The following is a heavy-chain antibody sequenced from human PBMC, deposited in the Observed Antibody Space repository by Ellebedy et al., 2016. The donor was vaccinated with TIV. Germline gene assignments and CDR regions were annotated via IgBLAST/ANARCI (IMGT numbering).Heavy chain of an antibody. V-gene: IGHV3-33*06. J-gene: IGHJ4*02. CDR3: AKERDPLASTSFDS. CDR2: IWFDGSHE. D-gene: IGHD1-1*01. Sequence: PGGSLRLSCAASGFTFSKYGMHWVRQAPGKGLEWVATIWFDGSHEYYADSVKGRFTIFRDNSKNTLYLHMSSLRAEDTAVYYCAKERDPLASTSFDSWGQGNLVTVSS. CDR1: GFTFSKYG.